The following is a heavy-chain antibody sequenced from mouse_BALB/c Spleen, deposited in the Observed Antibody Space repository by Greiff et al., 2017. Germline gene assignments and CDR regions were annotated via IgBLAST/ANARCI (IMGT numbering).Heavy chain of an antibody. CDR3: AQLTGTGDY. D-gene: IGHD4-1*01. V-gene: IGHV3-6*02. Sequence: EVKLQESGPGLVKPSQSLSLTCSVTGYSITSGYYWNWIRQFPGNKLEWMGYISYDGSNNYNPSLKNRISITRDTSKNQFFLKLNSVTTEDTATYYCAQLTGTGDYWGQGTTLTVSS. CDR2: ISYDGSN. J-gene: IGHJ2*01. CDR1: GYSITSGYY.